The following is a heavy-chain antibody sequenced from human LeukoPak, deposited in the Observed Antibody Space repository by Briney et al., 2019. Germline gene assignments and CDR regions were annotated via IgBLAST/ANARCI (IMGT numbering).Heavy chain of an antibody. V-gene: IGHV3-7*01. CDR3: ARARGGSYLNWFDP. D-gene: IGHD1-26*01. Sequence: PGGSLRLSCAASGFTFRSYWMSWVRQAPGKGLEWVANINQGGSVKYYADSVKGRFTISRDDAKNSLYVQMNSLRAEDTAVYYCARARGGSYLNWFDPWGQGTLVTVSS. J-gene: IGHJ5*02. CDR2: INQGGSVK. CDR1: GFTFRSYW.